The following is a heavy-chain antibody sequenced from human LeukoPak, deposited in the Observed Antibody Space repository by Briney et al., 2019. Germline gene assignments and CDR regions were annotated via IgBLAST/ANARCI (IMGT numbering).Heavy chain of an antibody. CDR2: VYADGRT. V-gene: IGHV4-39*01. D-gene: IGHD2-15*01. Sequence: SETLSLTCSVSGASISSDTYCWAWIRQPPGKGLESLASVYADGRTYYDPSLQSRVSISVDTSRNQISLKLSSVTAADTAVYFCASRYCPTPDYSFPGEFWGQGTLVTVSS. J-gene: IGHJ4*02. CDR1: GASISSDTYC. CDR3: ASRYCPTPDYSFPGEF.